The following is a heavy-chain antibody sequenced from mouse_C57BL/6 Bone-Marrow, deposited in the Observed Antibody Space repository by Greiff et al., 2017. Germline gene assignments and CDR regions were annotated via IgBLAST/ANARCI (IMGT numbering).Heavy chain of an antibody. CDR1: GYSFTGYY. Sequence: SGPELVKPGASVKISCKASGYSFTGYYMHWVKQSSEKSLEWIGEINPSTGGTSYNQKFKGKSTLAVDKSSSTAYMQLKSLTSEDAAVYYCARTTVVATGGMDYGGQGTSVTVSS. V-gene: IGHV1-43*01. J-gene: IGHJ4*01. CDR2: INPSTGGT. CDR3: ARTTVVATGGMDY. D-gene: IGHD1-1*01.